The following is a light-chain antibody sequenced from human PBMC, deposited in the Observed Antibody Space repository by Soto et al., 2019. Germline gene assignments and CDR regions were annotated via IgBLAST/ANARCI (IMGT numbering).Light chain of an antibody. V-gene: IGKV3-20*01. J-gene: IGKJ5*01. CDR3: QQYGSSPPIT. Sequence: EMVWTQSPATFSLSPGERATLSCGASQSVSSSYLAWYQQKPGQAPRLLIYGASSRATGIPDRFSGSGSGTDFTLTISRLEPEDFAVYYCQQYGSSPPITFGQGTRLEIK. CDR2: GAS. CDR1: QSVSSSY.